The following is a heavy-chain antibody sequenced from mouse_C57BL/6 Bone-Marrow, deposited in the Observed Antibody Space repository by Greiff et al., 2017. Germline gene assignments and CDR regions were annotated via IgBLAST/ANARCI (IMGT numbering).Heavy chain of an antibody. V-gene: IGHV1-52*01. CDR1: GYTFTSYW. J-gene: IGHJ1*03. D-gene: IGHD1-1*01. Sequence: VQLQQPGAELVRPGSSVKLSCKASGYTFTSYWMHWVKQRPIQGLEWIGNIDPSDSETHYNQKFKDKATLTVDKSSSTAYMQLSSLTSEDSAVYYCARGGYYGSSNWYFDVWGTGTTVTVSS. CDR2: IDPSDSET. CDR3: ARGGYYGSSNWYFDV.